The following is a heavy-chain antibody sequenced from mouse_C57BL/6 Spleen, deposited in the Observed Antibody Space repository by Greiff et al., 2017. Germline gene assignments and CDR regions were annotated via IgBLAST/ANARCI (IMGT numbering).Heavy chain of an antibody. CDR3: ARTGFYAMDY. Sequence: VQRVESGAELVRPGASVKLSCKASGYTFTDYYINWVKQRPGQGLEWIARIYPGSGNTYYNEKFKGKATLTAEKSSSTAYMQLSSLTSEDSAVXFCARTGFYAMDYWGQGTSVTVSS. V-gene: IGHV1-76*01. J-gene: IGHJ4*01. CDR2: IYPGSGNT. CDR1: GYTFTDYY. D-gene: IGHD4-1*01.